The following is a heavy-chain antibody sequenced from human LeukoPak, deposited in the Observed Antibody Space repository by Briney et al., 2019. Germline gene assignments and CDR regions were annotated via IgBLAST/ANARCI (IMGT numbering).Heavy chain of an antibody. CDR2: IYYSGST. CDR1: GVSISSYY. V-gene: IGHV4-59*01. CDR3: ARDSTYYYGSGSYSNFDY. Sequence: SETLSLTCTVSGVSISSYYWSWIRQPPGKGLEWIGYIYYSGSTNYNPSLKSRVTISVDTSKNQFSLKLSSVTAADTAVYYCARDSTYYYGSGSYSNFDYWGQGTLVTVSS. J-gene: IGHJ4*02. D-gene: IGHD3-10*01.